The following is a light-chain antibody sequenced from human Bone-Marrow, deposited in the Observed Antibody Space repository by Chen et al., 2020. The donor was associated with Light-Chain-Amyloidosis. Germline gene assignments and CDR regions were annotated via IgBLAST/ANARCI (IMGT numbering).Light chain of an antibody. Sequence: QSALTQPASVSGSPGQSLTIPCTGTSSDVGGYKYVAWYQQHPGTAPKLVIFDVSYRPSGISNRFSGSKSGNTASLTISGLQAEDEADYYCQSYDSGRSGSKVFGGGTKLTVL. CDR3: QSYDSGRSGSKV. J-gene: IGLJ2*01. V-gene: IGLV2-14*03. CDR1: SSDVGGYKY. CDR2: DVS.